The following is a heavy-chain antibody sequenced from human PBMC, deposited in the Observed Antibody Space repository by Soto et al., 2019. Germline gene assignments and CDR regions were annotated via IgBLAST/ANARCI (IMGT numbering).Heavy chain of an antibody. V-gene: IGHV3-23*01. Sequence: EAQLLESGGVLVQPGESLTLSFVASHFAFNIDAMTWGRQAPGKGLEWVSSMSGSGSSIYSADSVKGRFTITRDKSKKTLYLQMNSLRAEDTAVYWCARDNWNGAYYGLDVWGQGTTVTVS. CDR1: HFAFNIDA. CDR3: ARDNWNGAYYGLDV. J-gene: IGHJ6*02. D-gene: IGHD1-20*01. CDR2: MSGSGSSI.